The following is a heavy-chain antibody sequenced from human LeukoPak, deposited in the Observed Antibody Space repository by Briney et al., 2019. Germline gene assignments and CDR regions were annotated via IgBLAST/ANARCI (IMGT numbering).Heavy chain of an antibody. Sequence: PSETLSLTWTVSGGSISSYYWSWIRQPPGKGLEWIGYIYYSGSTNYNPSLKSRVTISVDTSKNQFSLKLSSVTAADTAVYYCARLIGGVDSATFDYWGQGTLVTVSS. V-gene: IGHV4-59*08. D-gene: IGHD5-18*01. J-gene: IGHJ4*02. CDR3: ARLIGGVDSATFDY. CDR1: GGSISSYY. CDR2: IYYSGST.